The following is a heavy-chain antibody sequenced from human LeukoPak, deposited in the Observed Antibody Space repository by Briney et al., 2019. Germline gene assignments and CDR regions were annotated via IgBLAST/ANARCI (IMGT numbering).Heavy chain of an antibody. Sequence: ASVKVSSKASGYTFTSYGISWVRQAPGQGLEWMGWISAYNGNTNYAQKLQGRVTMTTDTSTSTAYMELRSLRSDDTAVYYCARLSGYSGSYYDYFDYWGQGTLVTVSS. CDR3: ARLSGYSGSYYDYFDY. V-gene: IGHV1-18*01. J-gene: IGHJ4*02. CDR1: GYTFTSYG. CDR2: ISAYNGNT. D-gene: IGHD1-26*01.